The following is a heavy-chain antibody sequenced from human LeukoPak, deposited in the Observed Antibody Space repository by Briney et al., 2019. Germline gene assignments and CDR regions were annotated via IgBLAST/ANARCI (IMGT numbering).Heavy chain of an antibody. CDR3: SRDSGTIIY. CDR1: GFTFSSYD. Sequence: GGSLRLSCAAYGFTFSSYDMHWVRPAPGKGLEWVGHIKSKSDGWTTDYAAPVKGRFNISRDDSKTTLFLQLNSLKTEDTVVYYCSRDSGTIIYWGQGSLVTVSS. D-gene: IGHD3-10*01. J-gene: IGHJ4*02. V-gene: IGHV3-15*01. CDR2: IKSKSDGWTT.